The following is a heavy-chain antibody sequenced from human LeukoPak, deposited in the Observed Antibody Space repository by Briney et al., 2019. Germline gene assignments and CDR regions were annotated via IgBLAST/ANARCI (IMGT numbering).Heavy chain of an antibody. D-gene: IGHD1-26*01. CDR3: ARNERVGATTGSYYYGMDV. J-gene: IGHJ6*02. CDR2: IYYSGST. CDR1: GGSISSGGYY. Sequence: SSETLSLTCTVSGGSISSGGYYWSWIRQHPGKGLEWIGYIYYSGSTYYNPSLKSRVTISVDTSKNQFSLKLSSVTAADTAVYYCARNERVGATTGSYYYGMDVWGQGTTVTVSS. V-gene: IGHV4-31*03.